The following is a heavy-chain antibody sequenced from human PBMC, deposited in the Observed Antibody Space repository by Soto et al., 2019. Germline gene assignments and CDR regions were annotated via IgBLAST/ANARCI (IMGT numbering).Heavy chain of an antibody. V-gene: IGHV4-39*01. CDR3: ARHYSSGCRNWFDP. CDR1: GGSINSSSYF. Sequence: SETLSLTCSVSGGSINSSSYFWGWVRQPPGKGLEWIGSIYYSGSTYYNPSLRSRVTISVDTSKNHFSLKLSSVTAADTAVFYCARHYSSGCRNWFDPWGQGTLVTVSS. CDR2: IYYSGST. J-gene: IGHJ5*02. D-gene: IGHD6-19*01.